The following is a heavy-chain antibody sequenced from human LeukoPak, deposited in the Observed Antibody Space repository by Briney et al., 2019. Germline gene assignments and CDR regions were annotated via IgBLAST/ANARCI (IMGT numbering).Heavy chain of an antibody. CDR2: IYVDGTT. Sequence: GGSLRLSCAVSGFTVNSIYMTWFRQAPGKGLEWVSVIYVDGTTIYSDSVKGRFTMTRDDSGNTLYLQLSSLRAEDTAVYYCAKEGRGANNARFGIDYWGQGTLVTVSS. D-gene: IGHD5-24*01. V-gene: IGHV3-66*01. CDR1: GFTVNSIY. J-gene: IGHJ4*02. CDR3: AKEGRGANNARFGIDY.